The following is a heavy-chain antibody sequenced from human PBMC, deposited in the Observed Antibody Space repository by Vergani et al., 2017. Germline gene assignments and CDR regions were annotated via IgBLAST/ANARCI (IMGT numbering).Heavy chain of an antibody. J-gene: IGHJ3*02. V-gene: IGHV3-66*02. Sequence: EVQLVESGGGLVQPGGSLRLSCAASGFTVSSNYMSWVRQAPGKGLEWVSVIYSGGSTYYAESVKCRFTISSDNSKNTLYLQKNSLIAEDTAVCYCARDGSCGCGGCKDAFDIWGQGTMVTVSS. CDR2: IYSGGST. CDR1: GFTVSSNY. D-gene: IGHD2-15*01. CDR3: ARDGSCGCGGCKDAFDI.